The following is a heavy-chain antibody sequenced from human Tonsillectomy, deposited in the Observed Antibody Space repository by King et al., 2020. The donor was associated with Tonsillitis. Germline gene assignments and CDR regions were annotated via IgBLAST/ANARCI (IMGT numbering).Heavy chain of an antibody. Sequence: VQLQESGPGLVKPSQTLSLTCSVSGGSISSGGYYWSWIRQHPGKGLEWIGYIYYSGGTYYNPSLKSRVTMSVDTSKNQFSLSLTSVTAADTAVYFCASYHCSGTTCYWGYWGQGTLVTVSS. CDR2: IYYSGGT. J-gene: IGHJ4*02. CDR1: GGSISSGGYY. V-gene: IGHV4-31*03. D-gene: IGHD2-2*01. CDR3: ASYHCSGTTCYWGY.